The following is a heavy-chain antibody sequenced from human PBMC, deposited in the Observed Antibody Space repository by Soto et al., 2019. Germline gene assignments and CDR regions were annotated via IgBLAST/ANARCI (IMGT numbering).Heavy chain of an antibody. D-gene: IGHD1-26*01. CDR1: GFTFSSYA. V-gene: IGHV3-30-3*01. J-gene: IGHJ4*02. CDR2: ISYDGSNK. Sequence: QVQLVESGGGVVQPGRSLRLSCAASGFTFSSYAMHWVRQAPGKGLEWVAVISYDGSNKYYADSVKGRFTISRDNSKNTLYLQMNSLRAEDTAVYYCAKDKGSSGSYCAYWGQGTLVTVSS. CDR3: AKDKGSSGSYCAY.